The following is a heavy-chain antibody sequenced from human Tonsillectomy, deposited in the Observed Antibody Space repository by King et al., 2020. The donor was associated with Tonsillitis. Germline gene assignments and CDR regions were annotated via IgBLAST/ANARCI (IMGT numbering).Heavy chain of an antibody. D-gene: IGHD5-18*01. J-gene: IGHJ6*02. CDR2: IIPIFGTA. V-gene: IGHV1-69*12. Sequence: VQLVQSGAEVKKPGSSVKVSCKASGGTFSSYAISWVRQAPGQGLEWMGGIIPIFGTANYAQKFQGRVTITADESTSTAYMELSSLRSEDTAVYYCARGVDTAIYKNGQQLPTGYYYGMDVWGQGTTVTVSS. CDR1: GGTFSSYA. CDR3: ARGVDTAIYKNGQQLPTGYYYGMDV.